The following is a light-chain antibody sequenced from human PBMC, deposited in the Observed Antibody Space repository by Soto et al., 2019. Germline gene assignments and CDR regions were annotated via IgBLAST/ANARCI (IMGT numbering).Light chain of an antibody. J-gene: IGKJ3*01. Sequence: DIPMTQSPSTLSASVGDRVTITCRASQSISSWLAWYQQKPGKAPKLQIYDASSLESGVPSRFSGSGSGTEFTLTISSLQPDDFATYYCQQYNSYLFTFGPGTKVDIK. CDR3: QQYNSYLFT. CDR2: DAS. V-gene: IGKV1-5*01. CDR1: QSISSW.